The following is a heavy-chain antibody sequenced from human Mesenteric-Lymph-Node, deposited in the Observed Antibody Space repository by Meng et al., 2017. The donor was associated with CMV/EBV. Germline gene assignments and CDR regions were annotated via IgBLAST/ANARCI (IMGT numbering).Heavy chain of an antibody. D-gene: IGHD3-22*01. Sequence: GGSLRLSCAASGFTFNSYWMSWVRQAPGKGLEWVANIKQDGSEKYYVDSVKGRSTISRDNAKNSLYLQMNSLRAEDTAVYYCARDYYDSSGYYHGRGMDVWGQGTTVTVSS. CDR1: GFTFNSYW. J-gene: IGHJ6*02. V-gene: IGHV3-7*01. CDR2: IKQDGSEK. CDR3: ARDYYDSSGYYHGRGMDV.